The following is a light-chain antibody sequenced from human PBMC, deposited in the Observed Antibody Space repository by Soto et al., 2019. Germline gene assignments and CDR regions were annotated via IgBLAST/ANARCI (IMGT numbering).Light chain of an antibody. Sequence: QSVLTQPPSASGSPGQSVTISCTGTSGDVGGYNYVSWYQHHPGKAPKVIIYEVSERPSGVPDRFSGSKSGNTASLTVSGLQADDEADYYCCSYAGSNTRYVFGTGTKVTVL. CDR1: SGDVGGYNY. CDR3: CSYAGSNTRYV. J-gene: IGLJ1*01. CDR2: EVS. V-gene: IGLV2-8*01.